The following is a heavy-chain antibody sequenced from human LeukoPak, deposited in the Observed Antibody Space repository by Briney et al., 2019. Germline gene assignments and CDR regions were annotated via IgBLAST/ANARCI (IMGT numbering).Heavy chain of an antibody. CDR1: GGSISSSNW. Sequence: SGTLSLTCAVSGGSISSSNWWSWVRQPPGKGLEWIGEIYHSGSTNYNPSLKSRVTISVDKSKNQFSLKLSSVTAADTAVYYCARQALGICGYYFDYWGQGTLVTVSS. CDR2: IYHSGST. CDR3: ARQALGICGYYFDY. V-gene: IGHV4-4*02. D-gene: IGHD7-27*01. J-gene: IGHJ4*01.